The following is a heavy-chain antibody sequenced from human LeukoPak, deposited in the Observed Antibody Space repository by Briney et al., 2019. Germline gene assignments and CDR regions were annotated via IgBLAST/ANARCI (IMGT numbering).Heavy chain of an antibody. CDR1: GFTFSSYA. D-gene: IGHD5-12*01. V-gene: IGHV3-23*01. Sequence: GGSLRLSCAASGFTFSSYAMSWVRQASGKGLEWVSGISGSGGSTYYADSVKGRFTISRDNSKNTLYLQMNSLRAEDTAVYYCTTRLRNHFDYWGQGTQVTVSS. CDR3: TTRLRNHFDY. J-gene: IGHJ4*02. CDR2: ISGSGGST.